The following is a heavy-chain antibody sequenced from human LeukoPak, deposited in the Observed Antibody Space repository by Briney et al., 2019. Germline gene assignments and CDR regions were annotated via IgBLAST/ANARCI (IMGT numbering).Heavy chain of an antibody. CDR2: ISWNSGSI. J-gene: IGHJ4*02. CDR1: GFTFDDYA. CDR3: AKGIAARPEDSFVY. Sequence: PGRSLRLSCAASGFTFDDYAMHWVRQAPGKGLEWVSGISWNSGSIGYADSVKGRFTISRDNAKNSLYLQMNSLRAEDTALYYCAKGIAARPEDSFVYWGQGTLVTVSS. V-gene: IGHV3-9*01. D-gene: IGHD6-6*01.